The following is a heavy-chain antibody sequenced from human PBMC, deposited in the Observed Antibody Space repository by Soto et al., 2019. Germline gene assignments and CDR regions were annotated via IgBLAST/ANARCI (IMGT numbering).Heavy chain of an antibody. CDR3: AREGNDMDV. D-gene: IGHD3-10*01. CDR2: ISSGSGAI. J-gene: IGHJ6*02. Sequence: GGSLRLSCAASGFTFSSYSMNWVRQAPGKGLEWVSYISSGSGAIYYTDSVKGRFTISRDNAKNSLYLQMNSLKDEDTAVYYCAREGNDMDVWGQGTTVTVSS. CDR1: GFTFSSYS. V-gene: IGHV3-48*02.